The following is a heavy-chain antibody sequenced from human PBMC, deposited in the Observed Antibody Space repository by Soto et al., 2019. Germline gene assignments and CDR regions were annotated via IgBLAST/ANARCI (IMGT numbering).Heavy chain of an antibody. CDR3: ARDAGGGGSSGKYYYYYYGMDV. D-gene: IGHD6-6*01. CDR1: GGSISSGDYY. J-gene: IGHJ6*02. Sequence: PSETVSLTXTVSGGSISSGDYYWSWIRQPPGKGLEWIGYIYYSGSTYYNPSLKSRVTISVDTSKNQFSLKLSSVTAADTAVYYCARDAGGGGSSGKYYYYYYGMDVWGQGTTVTVSS. CDR2: IYYSGST. V-gene: IGHV4-30-4*01.